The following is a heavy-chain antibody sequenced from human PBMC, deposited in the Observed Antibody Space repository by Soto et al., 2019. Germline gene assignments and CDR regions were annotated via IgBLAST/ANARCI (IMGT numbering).Heavy chain of an antibody. V-gene: IGHV5-51*01. CDR1: EYNFSTYW. D-gene: IGHD6-19*01. CDR3: AKADRTGSGWYSKYYYDMDL. J-gene: IGHJ6*02. CDR2: IYPGDSDT. Sequence: PGESLKISCKGSEYNFSTYWIAWVRQMPGKGLEWMGIIYPGDSDTRYSPSFQGQVTISADKSISTAHLQWSSLKASDTAVYYCAKADRTGSGWYSKYYYDMDLWGQGTTVTVSS.